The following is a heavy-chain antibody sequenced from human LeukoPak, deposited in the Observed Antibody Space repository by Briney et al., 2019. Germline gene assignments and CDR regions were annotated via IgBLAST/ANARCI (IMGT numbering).Heavy chain of an antibody. CDR2: IKQDGSEK. D-gene: IGHD3-22*01. Sequence: GGSLRLSCAASGFTFSSYWMSWVRQAPGKGLEWVANIKQDGSEKYYVDSVKGRFTISRDNAKNSLYLQMNSLRAEDTAVYYCARDRDDGWKWYDSNASDYWGQGTLVTVSS. CDR3: ARDRDDGWKWYDSNASDY. CDR1: GFTFSSYW. J-gene: IGHJ4*02. V-gene: IGHV3-7*01.